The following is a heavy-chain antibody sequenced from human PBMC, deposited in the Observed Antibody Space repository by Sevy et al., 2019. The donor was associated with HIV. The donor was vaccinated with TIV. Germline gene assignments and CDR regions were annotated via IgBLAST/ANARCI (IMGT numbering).Heavy chain of an antibody. J-gene: IGHJ4*02. V-gene: IGHV4-59*01. Sequence: SETLSLTCTVSGGSISSDYWSWIRQPPGKGLEWIGYIYYSGSTNYNPSLKSRVTISVDTSKNQFSLKLSSVTAADTAVYYCAGDMLGYCSSTSCYAEGYFDYWGQGTLVTVSS. CDR3: AGDMLGYCSSTSCYAEGYFDY. CDR1: GGSISSDY. D-gene: IGHD2-2*01. CDR2: IYYSGST.